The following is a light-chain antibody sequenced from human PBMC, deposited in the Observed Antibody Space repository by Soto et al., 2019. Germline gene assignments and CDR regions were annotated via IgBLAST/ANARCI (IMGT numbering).Light chain of an antibody. J-gene: IGKJ1*01. CDR3: QQYGSSPGT. CDR2: GAS. V-gene: IGKV3-20*01. Sequence: EIVLTHSPCTLALSPVERSALSLSCSQRVTSNYLAWYQQRPGQAPRLLIFGASIRDTGLPDRFSGSGSGTDFTLTISRLEPEDFAVYYCQQYGSSPGTFGQGTKVDIK. CDR1: QRVTSNY.